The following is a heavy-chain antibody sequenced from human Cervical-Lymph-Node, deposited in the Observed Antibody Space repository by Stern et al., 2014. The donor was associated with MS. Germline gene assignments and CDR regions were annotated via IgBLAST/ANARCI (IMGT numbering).Heavy chain of an antibody. CDR1: GYSFTDYY. Sequence: VQLVQSGTDVKKPGASAKVSCEASGYSFTDYYIHLVRQAPGQGLEWMGVINPSTGATTYAQKFEGRVTMTRDTSITTAYMELSRLSSDDTAVYYCARDLADYRYYFDSWGPGTLVTVSS. D-gene: IGHD4-11*01. CDR3: ARDLADYRYYFDS. CDR2: INPSTGAT. J-gene: IGHJ4*02. V-gene: IGHV1-2*02.